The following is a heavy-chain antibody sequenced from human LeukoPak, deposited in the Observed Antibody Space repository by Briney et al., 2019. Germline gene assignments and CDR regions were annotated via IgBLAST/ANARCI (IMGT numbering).Heavy chain of an antibody. D-gene: IGHD1-1*01. V-gene: IGHV4-39*01. CDR2: IHYSGST. CDR1: GGSISSSSYY. CDR3: VRTNNWNWPFDI. Sequence: SETLSLTCTVSGGSISSSSYYWGWIRQPPGKGLEWIGSIHYSGSTYYNPSLKSRVTISVDTSKNQFSLKLSSATAADTVVYYCVRTNNWNWPFDIWGQGKMVTVSS. J-gene: IGHJ3*02.